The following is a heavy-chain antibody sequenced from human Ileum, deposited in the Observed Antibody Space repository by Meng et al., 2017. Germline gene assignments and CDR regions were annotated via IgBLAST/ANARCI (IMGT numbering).Heavy chain of an antibody. Sequence: EAWGGMIQPGGPLILSCAASGFTFSDHYIDLVRQATGKGLEWVGRIRHKAKSYTTDYAASVKGRFTISRDDSRNSLYLQMNSLETEDTAVYYCTRVCAPQYGSGTYDLEYWGQGALVTVSS. J-gene: IGHJ4*02. D-gene: IGHD3-10*01. V-gene: IGHV3-72*01. CDR2: IRHKAKSYTT. CDR1: GFTFSDHY. CDR3: TRVCAPQYGSGTYDLEY.